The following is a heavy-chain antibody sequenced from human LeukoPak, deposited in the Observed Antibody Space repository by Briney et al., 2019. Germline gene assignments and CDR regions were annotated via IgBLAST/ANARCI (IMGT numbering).Heavy chain of an antibody. V-gene: IGHV3-9*01. CDR1: GFTFDDYA. D-gene: IGHD2-15*01. CDR3: ARVLRYCSGGNCYSGGLGYMDV. J-gene: IGHJ6*03. Sequence: PGGSLRLSCAASGFTFDDYAMHWVRQAPGKGLEWVSGISWNSGHKGYADSVKGRFTISRDNAKNSLFLQMNSLRAEDTAVYYCARVLRYCSGGNCYSGGLGYMDVWGKGTTVTISS. CDR2: ISWNSGHK.